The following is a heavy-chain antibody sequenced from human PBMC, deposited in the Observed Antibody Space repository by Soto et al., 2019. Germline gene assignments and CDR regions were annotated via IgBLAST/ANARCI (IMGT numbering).Heavy chain of an antibody. D-gene: IGHD3-10*01. V-gene: IGHV1-3*01. Sequence: GASVKVSCKAPGYTFTSYAMHWVRQAPGQRLEWMGWINAGNGNTKYSQKFQGRVTITRDTSASTAYMELSSLRSEDTAVYYCARDKPLWFGEPGDVDIWGQGTMVTVSS. J-gene: IGHJ3*02. CDR2: INAGNGNT. CDR1: GYTFTSYA. CDR3: ARDKPLWFGEPGDVDI.